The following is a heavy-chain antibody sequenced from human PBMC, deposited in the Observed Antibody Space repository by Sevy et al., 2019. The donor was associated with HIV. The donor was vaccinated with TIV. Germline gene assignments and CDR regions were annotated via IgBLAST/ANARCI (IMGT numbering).Heavy chain of an antibody. J-gene: IGHJ6*02. CDR2: ISWNSRNI. CDR3: AKDINRGCDGVNCYCDYYYFYGLDV. V-gene: IGHV3-9*01. CDR1: GFPFNDHA. Sequence: GASMRLSCAASGFPFNDHAMHWVRQVPGKGLEWVSGISWNSRNIGSADSVKGRFTISRDNARHFVYLEMNSLIPEDTAFYYCAKDINRGCDGVNCYCDYYYFYGLDVWGQGTTVTVSS. D-gene: IGHD2-21*01.